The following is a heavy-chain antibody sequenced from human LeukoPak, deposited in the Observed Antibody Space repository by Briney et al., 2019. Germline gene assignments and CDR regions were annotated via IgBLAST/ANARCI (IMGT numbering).Heavy chain of an antibody. CDR3: VSQGYFDWLFVFDN. Sequence: GGSLRLSCAASGFPFSSYSMNWVRQAPGKGLEWVSYISIISSTIFYAESVKGRFTISRDNAKKSLYLQMNSLRAEDTAVYYCVSQGYFDWLFVFDNWGQGTLVTVSS. V-gene: IGHV3-48*04. J-gene: IGHJ4*02. CDR1: GFPFSSYS. D-gene: IGHD3-9*01. CDR2: ISIISSTI.